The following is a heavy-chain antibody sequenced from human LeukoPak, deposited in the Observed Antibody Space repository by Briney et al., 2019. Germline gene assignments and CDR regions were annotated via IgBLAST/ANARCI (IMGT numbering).Heavy chain of an antibody. CDR2: IYTSGST. J-gene: IGHJ4*02. CDR3: ARESIYGDYGH. Sequence: NPSETLSLTCTVSGGSISSGSYYWSWIRQPAWKGLEWIGRIYTSGSTNYNPSLKSRVTISVDTSKNQFSLKLSSVTAADTAVYYFARESIYGDYGHWGQGTLVTVSS. D-gene: IGHD4-17*01. CDR1: GGSISSGSYY. V-gene: IGHV4-61*02.